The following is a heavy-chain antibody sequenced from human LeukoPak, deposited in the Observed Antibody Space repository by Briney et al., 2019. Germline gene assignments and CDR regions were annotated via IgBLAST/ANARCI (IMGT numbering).Heavy chain of an antibody. CDR2: ISGTGGST. D-gene: IGHD3/OR15-3a*01. CDR1: GFTFSSYA. J-gene: IGHJ4*02. CDR3: AEDWAGYFPY. V-gene: IGHV3-23*01. Sequence: AGGSLRLSCAASGFTFSSYAISWVRQAPGKGLEWVSTISGTGGSTSYADSVKGRFTISRDNSKNTLYLQMNSLSAEDTAVYYCAEDWAGYFPYWGQGTLVTVSS.